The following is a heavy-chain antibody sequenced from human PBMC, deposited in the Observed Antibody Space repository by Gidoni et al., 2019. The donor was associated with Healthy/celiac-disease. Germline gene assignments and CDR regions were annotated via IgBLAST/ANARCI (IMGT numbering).Heavy chain of an antibody. CDR2: IYYSGST. D-gene: IGHD1-1*01. CDR1: GGSIRSGDSY. CDR3: ARDQRGYGDNWFDP. V-gene: IGHV4-30-4*01. J-gene: IGHJ5*02. Sequence: QVQLQESGPGLVKPSPTLSLTCTFSGGSIRSGDSYWSWIRQPPGKGLEWIGYIYYSGSTYYNPSRKSRVTISVDTSKNQFSLKLSSVTAADTAVYYCARDQRGYGDNWFDPWGQGTLVTVSS.